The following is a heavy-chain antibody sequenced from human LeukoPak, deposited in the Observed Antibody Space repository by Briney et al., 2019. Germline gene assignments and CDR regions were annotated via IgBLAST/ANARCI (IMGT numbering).Heavy chain of an antibody. V-gene: IGHV3-11*04. J-gene: IGHJ4*02. CDR3: ARDLYGDYGHDY. D-gene: IGHD4-17*01. Sequence: GGSLRLSCATSGFTFSDHYMTWIRQAPGKGLETVSYIYNGGDTIYYADSVKGRFTISRDNAKNSLYLQMNSLRAEDTAVYYCARDLYGDYGHDYWGQGTLVTVSS. CDR2: IYNGGDTI. CDR1: GFTFSDHY.